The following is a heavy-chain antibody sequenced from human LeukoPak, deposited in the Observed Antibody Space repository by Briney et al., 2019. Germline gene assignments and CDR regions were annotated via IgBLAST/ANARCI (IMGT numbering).Heavy chain of an antibody. CDR2: IYYSGST. V-gene: IGHV4-39*01. D-gene: IGHD6-6*01. J-gene: IGHJ4*02. CDR1: GGSISSSSYY. Sequence: SETLSLTCTVSGGSISSSSYYWGWIRQPPGKGLEWIGSIYYSGSTYYNPSLKSRVTISVDTSKNQFSLKLSSVTAADTAVYYCARLDFANSSSVDYWGQGTLVTVSS. CDR3: ARLDFANSSSVDY.